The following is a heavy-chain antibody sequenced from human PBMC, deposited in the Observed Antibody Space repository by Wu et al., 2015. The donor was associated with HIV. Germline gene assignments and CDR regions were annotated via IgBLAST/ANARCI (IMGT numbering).Heavy chain of an antibody. Sequence: QVQLVQSGAEVKKPGSSVKISCKASGSTFNAINWVRQAPGQGLEWMGGIIPLFGTTEYAQIFQGRFTITTDESTSTAYMRLSSLRSEDTAIYYCATPRSPGFSSAWPTYFDYWGQGTLVTVSS. J-gene: IGHJ4*02. CDR3: ATPRSPGFSSAWPTYFDY. CDR1: GSTFNA. D-gene: IGHD6-19*01. CDR2: IIPLFGTT. V-gene: IGHV1-69*05.